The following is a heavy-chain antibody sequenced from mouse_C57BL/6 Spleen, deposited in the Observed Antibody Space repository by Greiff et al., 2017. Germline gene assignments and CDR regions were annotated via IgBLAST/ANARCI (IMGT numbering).Heavy chain of an antibody. Sequence: VQLQQSGAELAKPGASVKLSCKASGYTFTSYWMHWVKQRPGQGLEWIGYINPSSGYTKYNQKFKDKATLTAEKSSSTAYMQLSSLTYEDSAVYYCARWGVYDGYYRAMDYWGQGTSVTVSS. V-gene: IGHV1-7*01. CDR1: GYTFTSYW. CDR2: INPSSGYT. CDR3: ARWGVYDGYYRAMDY. D-gene: IGHD2-3*01. J-gene: IGHJ4*01.